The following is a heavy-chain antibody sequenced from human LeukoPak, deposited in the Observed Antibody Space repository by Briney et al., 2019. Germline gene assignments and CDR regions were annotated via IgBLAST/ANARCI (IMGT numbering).Heavy chain of an antibody. CDR1: GYSFTSYW. J-gene: IGHJ5*02. V-gene: IGHV5-51*01. CDR2: IYPGESDT. CDR3: ARHLSGWFGELLSSWFDP. Sequence: GESLKISCKGSGYSFTSYWIGWVRQMPGKGLGWMGIIYPGESDTRYSPSFQGQVTISADKSISTAYLQRSSLKASDTAMYYCARHLSGWFGELLSSWFDPWGQGTLVTVSS. D-gene: IGHD3-10*01.